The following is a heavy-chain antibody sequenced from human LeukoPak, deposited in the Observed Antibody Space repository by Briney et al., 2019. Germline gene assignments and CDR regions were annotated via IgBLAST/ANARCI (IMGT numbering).Heavy chain of an antibody. D-gene: IGHD2-15*01. J-gene: IGHJ5*02. CDR1: GGTFSSYA. V-gene: IGHV1-69*04. Sequence: SVKVSCKASGGTFSSYAISWVRQAPGQGLEWMGRIIPIFGIANYAQKFQGRVTTTADKSTSTAYMELSSLRSEDTAVYYCARGAASFNWFDPWGQGTLVTVSS. CDR3: ARGAASFNWFDP. CDR2: IIPIFGIA.